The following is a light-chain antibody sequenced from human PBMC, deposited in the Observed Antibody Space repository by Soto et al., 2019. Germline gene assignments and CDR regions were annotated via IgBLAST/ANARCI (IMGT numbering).Light chain of an antibody. V-gene: IGKV3-20*01. CDR3: LHYGGSPLT. Sequence: ELVLTQSPVTLSLSPAERATLSCRASQSVNSDYLAWFQQKPGQAPRLLIYCASTRTTGIPDRFSGSGSGTDFTLTIGRLEAGDFAVYYCLHYGGSPLTFGQGTRLEIK. CDR1: QSVNSDY. CDR2: CAS. J-gene: IGKJ5*01.